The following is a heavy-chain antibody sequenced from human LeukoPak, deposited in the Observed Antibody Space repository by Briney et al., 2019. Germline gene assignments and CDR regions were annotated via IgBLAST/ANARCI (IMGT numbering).Heavy chain of an antibody. CDR1: GFTFDDYA. D-gene: IGHD3-10*01. J-gene: IGHJ3*02. Sequence: GGSLRLSCAASGFTFDDYAMHWVRQAPGKGLEWVSGISWNSGSIGYADSVKGRFTISRDNAKNSLYLQMNSLRAEDTALYYCAEDVAGDPDAFDICGQGTMVTVSS. CDR3: AEDVAGDPDAFDI. V-gene: IGHV3-9*01. CDR2: ISWNSGSI.